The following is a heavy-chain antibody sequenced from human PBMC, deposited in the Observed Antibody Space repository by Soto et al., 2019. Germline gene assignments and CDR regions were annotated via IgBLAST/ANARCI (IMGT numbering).Heavy chain of an antibody. CDR3: ARSNYDILTGYYPSFDY. J-gene: IGHJ4*02. V-gene: IGHV3-48*04. D-gene: IGHD3-9*01. Sequence: GGSLRLSCAASGFTFSSYSMNWVRQAPGKGLEGVSYISSSSSTIYYADSVKGRFTISRDNAKNSLYLQMNSLRAEDTAVYYCARSNYDILTGYYPSFDYWGQGTLVTVSS. CDR2: ISSSSSTI. CDR1: GFTFSSYS.